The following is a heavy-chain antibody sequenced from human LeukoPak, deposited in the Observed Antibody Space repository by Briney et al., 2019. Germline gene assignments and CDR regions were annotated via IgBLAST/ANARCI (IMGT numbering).Heavy chain of an antibody. D-gene: IGHD3-10*01. CDR2: VNHRGTI. CDR3: ARLHLWPENWFDS. CDR1: GGYLTDNF. J-gene: IGHJ5*01. Sequence: SETLSLTCGVSGGYLTDNFWGWIRQTPGKGLEWIGEVNHRGTINFNPSLKSRVAISVDTSKNQFSLKLSSVTAADTAMYYCARLHLWPENWFDSWGPGTLVTVTS. V-gene: IGHV4-34*01.